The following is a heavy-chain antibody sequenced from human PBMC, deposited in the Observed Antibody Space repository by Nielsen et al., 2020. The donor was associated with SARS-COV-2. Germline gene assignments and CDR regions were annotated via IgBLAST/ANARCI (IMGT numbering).Heavy chain of an antibody. CDR2: IYPGDSDT. CDR1: GYSFTSYW. J-gene: IGHJ3*02. Sequence: GESLKISCQGSGYSFTSYWIGWVRQMPGKGLEWMGIIYPGDSDTRYSPSFQGQVTISADKSISTAYLQWSSLKASDTAMYYCARLRYSGSSGGAFDIWGQGTMVTVSS. V-gene: IGHV5-51*01. D-gene: IGHD5-12*01. CDR3: ARLRYSGSSGGAFDI.